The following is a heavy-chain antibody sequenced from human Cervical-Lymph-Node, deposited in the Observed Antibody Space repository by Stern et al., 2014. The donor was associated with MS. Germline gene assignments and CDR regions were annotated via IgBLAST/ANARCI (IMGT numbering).Heavy chain of an antibody. Sequence: QVQLQESGPGLVKPSQTLSLTCTVSGGSINNGDYYWSWVRQHPGKGLEWLGYIYYSGATYCNPSLKGRLTISVDTSKSHFSLKLTSVTAADTAVYYCARELSGMYGMDVWGQGTTVTVSS. V-gene: IGHV4-31*03. J-gene: IGHJ6*02. CDR3: ARELSGMYGMDV. CDR1: GGSINNGDYY. CDR2: IYYSGAT. D-gene: IGHD1-1*01.